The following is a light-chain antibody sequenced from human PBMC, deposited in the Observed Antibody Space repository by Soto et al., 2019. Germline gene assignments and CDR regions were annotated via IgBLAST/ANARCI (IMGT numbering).Light chain of an antibody. CDR1: TSDIGAYNY. J-gene: IGLJ2*01. CDR2: EVT. Sequence: QSALTQPASVSGSPGQSITISCTGTTSDIGAYNYVSWYQHHPGKAPKLIIYEVTNRPSGVSYRFSGSKSGNTASLSISGLQPGDEADYYCSSYRDSSTVIFGGGTQLTVL. CDR3: SSYRDSSTVI. V-gene: IGLV2-14*01.